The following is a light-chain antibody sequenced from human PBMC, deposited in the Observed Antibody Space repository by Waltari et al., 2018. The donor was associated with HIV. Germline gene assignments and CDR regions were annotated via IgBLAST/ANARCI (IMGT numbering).Light chain of an antibody. CDR3: QQYGSSRWT. CDR2: GAS. V-gene: IGKV3-20*01. Sequence: EIVLTQSPGTLSLSPGERATLSCRARQSVSSSYLAWYQQKPGQDPRLLIYGASSRATSIPDRFSGNGSGTDFTLTIIILEPEDFAVYYCQQYGSSRWTFVQGTKVEIK. J-gene: IGKJ1*01. CDR1: QSVSSSY.